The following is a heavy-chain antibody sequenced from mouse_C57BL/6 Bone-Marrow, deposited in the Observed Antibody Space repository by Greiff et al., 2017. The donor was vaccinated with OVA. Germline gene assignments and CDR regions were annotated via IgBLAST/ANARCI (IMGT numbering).Heavy chain of an antibody. J-gene: IGHJ4*01. CDR2: ICLKSDNYAT. V-gene: IGHV6-3*01. CDR1: GFTFSNYW. D-gene: IGHD1-1*01. Sequence: EVQGVESGGGLVQPGGSMKLSCVASGFTFSNYWLNWVRPSPEKGLEWVAQICLKSDNYATHYAEYVQGRFTITRDDTKNKVELQMNNLRAEDTGIYYGTGPYGLRYPYYYAMDYWGQGTSVTVST. CDR3: TGPYGLRYPYYYAMDY.